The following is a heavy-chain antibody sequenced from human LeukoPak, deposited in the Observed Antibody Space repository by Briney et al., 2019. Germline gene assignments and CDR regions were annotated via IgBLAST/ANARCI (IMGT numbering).Heavy chain of an antibody. Sequence: GESLKISFKGSGFSFTSYWISWVRPMPGKGLEWMGRIDPSDSYTNYSPSFQGHVTISADKSISTAYLQWSSLKASDTAMYYCARRFPGVSDGMDVWGKGTTVTVSS. CDR1: GFSFTSYW. V-gene: IGHV5-10-1*01. J-gene: IGHJ6*04. CDR2: IDPSDSYT. CDR3: ARRFPGVSDGMDV. D-gene: IGHD2/OR15-2a*01.